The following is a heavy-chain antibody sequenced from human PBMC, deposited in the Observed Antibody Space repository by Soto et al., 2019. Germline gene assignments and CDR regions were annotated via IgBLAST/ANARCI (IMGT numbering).Heavy chain of an antibody. D-gene: IGHD3-16*01. J-gene: IGHJ4*02. CDR3: ARVGTRRGGSYGTTFLDY. Sequence: QVQLVQSGAEVKKPGSSVKVSCKASGGTFSSYAISWVRQAPGQGLEWMGGIIPIFGTANYAQKFQGRVTITADESTSTAYMELSSLRSEDTAVYYCARVGTRRGGSYGTTFLDYWGQGTLVTVSS. CDR2: IIPIFGTA. V-gene: IGHV1-69*01. CDR1: GGTFSSYA.